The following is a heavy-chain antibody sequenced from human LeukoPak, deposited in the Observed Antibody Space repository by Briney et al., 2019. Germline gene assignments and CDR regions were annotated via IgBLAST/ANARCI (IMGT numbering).Heavy chain of an antibody. CDR1: GYTFTSYW. D-gene: IGHD2-21*02. Sequence: GESLKISCKGSGYTFTSYWIAWVRQMPGKGLEWMGIIYPGDSDTRYSPSFQGQVTISADKSISTAYLQWSSLKASDTAMYYCARQVVTATYTLFDYWGQGTLVTVSS. J-gene: IGHJ4*02. CDR2: IYPGDSDT. CDR3: ARQVVTATYTLFDY. V-gene: IGHV5-51*01.